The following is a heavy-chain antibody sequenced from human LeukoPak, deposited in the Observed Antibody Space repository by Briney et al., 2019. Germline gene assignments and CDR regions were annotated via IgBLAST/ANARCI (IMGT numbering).Heavy chain of an antibody. D-gene: IGHD2-2*01. CDR2: INHSGST. CDR3: AREYCSSTSCYEGDWFDP. CDR1: GGSFSGYY. V-gene: IGHV4-34*01. J-gene: IGHJ5*02. Sequence: SETLSLTCAVYGGSFSGYYWSWIRQPPGKGLEWIGEINHSGSTNYNPSLKSRVTISVDKSKNQFSLKLSSVTAADTAVYYCAREYCSSTSCYEGDWFDPWGQGTLVTVSS.